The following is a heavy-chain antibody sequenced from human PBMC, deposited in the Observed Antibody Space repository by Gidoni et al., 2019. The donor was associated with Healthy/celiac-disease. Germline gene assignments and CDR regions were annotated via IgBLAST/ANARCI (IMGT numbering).Heavy chain of an antibody. CDR2: ISSSSSTI. Sequence: EVQLVESGGGLVQPGGSLRLSCAASGFTFRSYSMNWVRQAPGKGLEWVSYISSSSSTIYYADSVKGRFTISRDNAKNSLYLQMNSLRDEDTAVYYCARASLNDIVVVPAASYGMDVWGQGTTVTVSS. J-gene: IGHJ6*02. V-gene: IGHV3-48*02. CDR1: GFTFRSYS. CDR3: ARASLNDIVVVPAASYGMDV. D-gene: IGHD2-2*01.